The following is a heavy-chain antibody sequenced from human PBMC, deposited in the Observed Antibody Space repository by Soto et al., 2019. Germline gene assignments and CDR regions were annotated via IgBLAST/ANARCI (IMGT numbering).Heavy chain of an antibody. V-gene: IGHV3-21*01. CDR2: ISSSSSYI. D-gene: IGHD3-22*01. CDR1: GFTFSTYT. Sequence: GGSLRLSCVASGFTFSTYTMTWVRQAPGKGLEWVSSISSSSSYIFYADSVKGRFTISRDNAKNSLYLQMNTLRAEDTAVYYWARDGDLGPSRYDSSAYYYFDYWGQGTLVTVSS. CDR3: ARDGDLGPSRYDSSAYYYFDY. J-gene: IGHJ4*02.